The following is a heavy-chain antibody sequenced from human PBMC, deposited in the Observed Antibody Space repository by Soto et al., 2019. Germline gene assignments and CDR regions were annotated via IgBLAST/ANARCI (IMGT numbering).Heavy chain of an antibody. CDR1: GFTFSSYG. J-gene: IGHJ2*01. CDR3: AKATHIGPWYFDL. D-gene: IGHD3-3*01. Sequence: QVQLVESGGGVVQPGRSLRLSCAASGFTFSSYGMHWVRQAPGKGLEWVAVISYDGSNKYYADSVKGRFTISRDNSKNTLYLQMNSLRAEDTAVYYCAKATHIGPWYFDLWGRGTLVTVSS. CDR2: ISYDGSNK. V-gene: IGHV3-30*18.